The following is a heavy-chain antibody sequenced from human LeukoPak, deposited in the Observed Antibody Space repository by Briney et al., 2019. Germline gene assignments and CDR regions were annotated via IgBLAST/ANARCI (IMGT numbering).Heavy chain of an antibody. D-gene: IGHD2-2*02. V-gene: IGHV3-43*02. CDR1: GFTFDDYA. Sequence: GGSLRLSCAASGFTFDDYAMHWVRQAPGKGLEWVSLISGDGGSTYYADSVKGLLTISRDNSKNSLYLQMNSLRTEDTALYYCAKEGGYCSSTSCYNYGMDVWGQGATVTVSS. CDR3: AKEGGYCSSTSCYNYGMDV. CDR2: ISGDGGST. J-gene: IGHJ6*02.